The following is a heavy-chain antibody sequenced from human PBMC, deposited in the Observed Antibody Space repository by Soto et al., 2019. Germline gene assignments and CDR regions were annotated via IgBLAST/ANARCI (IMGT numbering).Heavy chain of an antibody. CDR1: GGSIISSNW. Sequence: QVQLRESGPGLVKPSGTLSLTCAVSGGSIISSNWWSWVRQSPGKGLEWIGEIYHSGSTNYNPSLKSRVTISVDKSKNQFSLKLSSVTAADTAVYFCASYSSSWFGIDYWGQGTLVTVSS. CDR3: ASYSSSWFGIDY. J-gene: IGHJ4*02. CDR2: IYHSGST. D-gene: IGHD6-13*01. V-gene: IGHV4-4*02.